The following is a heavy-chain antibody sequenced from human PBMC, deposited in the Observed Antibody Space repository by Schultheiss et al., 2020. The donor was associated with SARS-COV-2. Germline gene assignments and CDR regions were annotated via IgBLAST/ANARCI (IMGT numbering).Heavy chain of an antibody. Sequence: SETLSLTCAVSGGSISDSRYFWGWIRRPPGKGLEWVVTMYYSGDTYYNPSLKSRVTISLDTSKNQFSLNLSSVTAADTAVYFCGRVTTVRGWFDPWGQGTLVTVSS. CDR2: MYYSGDT. CDR3: GRVTTVRGWFDP. V-gene: IGHV4-39*07. CDR1: GGSISDSRYF. J-gene: IGHJ5*02. D-gene: IGHD4-11*01.